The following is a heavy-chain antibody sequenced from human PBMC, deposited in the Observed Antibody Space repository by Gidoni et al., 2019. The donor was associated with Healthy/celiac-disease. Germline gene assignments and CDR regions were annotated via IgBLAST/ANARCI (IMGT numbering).Heavy chain of an antibody. CDR3: AKDPDY. CDR1: GFTFSTYG. J-gene: IGHJ4*02. CDR2: IRYDGSNK. V-gene: IGHV3-30*02. Sequence: QVQLVEFGGGVVQPGGSLRLSCAAAGFTFSTYGMHGVRQAPGKGLEWVALIRYDGSNKYYADSVKGGFTISRDNSKNTLYLQMNSLRAEDTAVHYCAKDPDYWGQGTLVTVSS.